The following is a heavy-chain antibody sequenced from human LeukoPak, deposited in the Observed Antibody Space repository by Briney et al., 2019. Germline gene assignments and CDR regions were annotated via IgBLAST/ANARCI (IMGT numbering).Heavy chain of an antibody. CDR1: GGSFSGNY. Sequence: SETLSLTCAVYGGSFSGNYWSWIPQPPGKGLDWIGEVNHSGSTSYNPSLKSRVTISVDTSKNQFSLKLSSVTAADTAVYYCARLYGSGSYYRHWGQGALVTVSS. V-gene: IGHV4-34*01. CDR2: VNHSGST. D-gene: IGHD3-10*01. CDR3: ARLYGSGSYYRH. J-gene: IGHJ4*02.